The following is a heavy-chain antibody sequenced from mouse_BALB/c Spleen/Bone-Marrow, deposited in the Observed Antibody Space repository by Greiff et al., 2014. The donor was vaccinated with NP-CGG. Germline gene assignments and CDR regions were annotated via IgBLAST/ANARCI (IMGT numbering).Heavy chain of an antibody. CDR2: LNPGSGGT. V-gene: IGHV1-54*01. J-gene: IGHJ2*01. D-gene: IGHD2-1*01. CDR1: GYSFTNYL. Sequence: VQLQQSGAELVRPGTSVKVSCKASGYSFTNYLIEWVKQRPGQGLEWMGVLNPGSGGTNYNEKFKGKATLTADKSSSSAYMQLSSLTSDDSAVYFCARRIYYAMGYWGQGTTLTVSS. CDR3: ARRIYYAMGY.